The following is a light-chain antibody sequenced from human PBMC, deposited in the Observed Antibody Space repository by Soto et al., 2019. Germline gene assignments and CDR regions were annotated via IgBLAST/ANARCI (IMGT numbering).Light chain of an antibody. V-gene: IGKV3-15*01. J-gene: IGKJ2*01. CDR1: QSVSSN. CDR2: GAS. CDR3: QQYNNLFT. Sequence: EIVMTQSPATLSVSPGERATLSCRASQSVSSNLAWYQQKPCQAPRLLIYGASTRATGIPARFSGSGSGTEFTLTISSLQSEDFAVYYCQQYNNLFTFGQGTKLEIK.